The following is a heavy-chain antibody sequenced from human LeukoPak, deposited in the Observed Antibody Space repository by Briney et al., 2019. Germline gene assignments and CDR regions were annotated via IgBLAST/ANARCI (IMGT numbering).Heavy chain of an antibody. Sequence: SETLSLTCTVSGGSISSYYWSWIRQPPGKGLEWIGEINHSGSTNYNPSLKSRVTISVDTSKNQFSLKLSSVTAADTAVYYCARGFYGDDYWGQGTLVTVSS. CDR1: GGSISSYY. CDR2: INHSGST. V-gene: IGHV4-34*01. D-gene: IGHD4-17*01. J-gene: IGHJ4*02. CDR3: ARGFYGDDY.